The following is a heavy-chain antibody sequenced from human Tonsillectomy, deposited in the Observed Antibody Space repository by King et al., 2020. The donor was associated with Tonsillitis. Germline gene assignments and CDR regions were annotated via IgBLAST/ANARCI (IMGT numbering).Heavy chain of an antibody. Sequence: QLQESGPGLVKPSETLSLTCTVSGGSISGSTYYWGWIRQPPGKGLEGIGSIYYSGSTYHNPSLKSRVTISVDTSKNQVSLKLSSVTAADTAVYYCARIVYCSGGTCSHEFDYWGQGTLVTVSS. CDR3: ARIVYCSGGTCSHEFDY. J-gene: IGHJ4*02. D-gene: IGHD2-15*01. CDR2: IYYSGST. CDR1: GGSISGSTYY. V-gene: IGHV4-39*01.